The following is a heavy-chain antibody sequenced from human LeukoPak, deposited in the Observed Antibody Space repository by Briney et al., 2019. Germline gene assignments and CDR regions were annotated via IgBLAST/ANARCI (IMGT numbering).Heavy chain of an antibody. CDR1: GGSISSSSYY. J-gene: IGHJ4*01. Sequence: SETLSLTCTVSGGSISSSSYYWGWIRQPPGKGLECIGSIYYSGSTYYNPSLKSRVTISVDTSKNQFSLKLSFVTAADTAVYYCARIEYSSSCDYWGQEPWSPSPQ. CDR3: ARIEYSSSCDY. V-gene: IGHV4-39*07. CDR2: IYYSGST. D-gene: IGHD6-6*01.